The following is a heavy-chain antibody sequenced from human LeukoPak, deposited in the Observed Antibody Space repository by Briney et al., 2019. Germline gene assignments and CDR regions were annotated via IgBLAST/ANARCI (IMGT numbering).Heavy chain of an antibody. CDR1: GGSFSGYY. CDR3: TTGGP. CDR2: IKSKTDGGTT. D-gene: IGHD3-16*01. V-gene: IGHV3-15*01. Sequence: ETLSLTCAVYGGSFSGYYWSWIRQPPGKGLEWVGRIKSKTDGGTTDYAAPVKGRFTISRDDSKNTLYLQMNSLKTEDTAVYYCTTGGPWGQGTLVTVSS. J-gene: IGHJ5*02.